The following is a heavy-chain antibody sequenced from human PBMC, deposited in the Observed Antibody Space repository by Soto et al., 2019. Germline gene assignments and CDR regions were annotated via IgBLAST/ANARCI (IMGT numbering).Heavy chain of an antibody. V-gene: IGHV3-23*01. Sequence: EVQLLESGGGLVQPGGSLRLSCAASGFSFSSYAMVWVRQAPGKGLEWVSVISARGGSLYFADSVKGRFTISRDNSKNVVSLEMNSLRAEDTATYFCANGSIEYSASVDNWGQGTLVVVSS. D-gene: IGHD5-12*01. CDR1: GFSFSSYA. CDR2: ISARGGSL. CDR3: ANGSIEYSASVDN. J-gene: IGHJ4*02.